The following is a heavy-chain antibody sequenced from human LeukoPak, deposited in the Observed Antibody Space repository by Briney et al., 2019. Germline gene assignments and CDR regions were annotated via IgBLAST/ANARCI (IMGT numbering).Heavy chain of an antibody. Sequence: GGSLRLSCAASGFTFSTYAMTWVRQAPGKGLEWVSGISGSDGSTDYADSVKGRFTIFRDNSKNTLYLQMNSLRAEDTAVYYCAKDRRFGELIAYYFDDWGQGTLVTVSS. D-gene: IGHD3-10*01. J-gene: IGHJ4*02. CDR3: AKDRRFGELIAYYFDD. CDR2: ISGSDGST. V-gene: IGHV3-23*01. CDR1: GFTFSTYA.